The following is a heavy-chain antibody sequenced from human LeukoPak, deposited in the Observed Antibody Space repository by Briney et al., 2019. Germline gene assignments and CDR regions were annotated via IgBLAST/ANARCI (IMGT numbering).Heavy chain of an antibody. J-gene: IGHJ4*02. CDR2: IYTSGST. V-gene: IGHV4-61*09. CDR1: GGSISSGSYY. Sequence: SQTLSLTCTVSGGSISSGSYYWSWIRQPAGKGLEWIGHIYTSGSTNYNPSLKSRVTISVDTSKNQFSLNLSSVTAADTAVYYCARKTRLSIAARPLDYWGQGTLVTVSS. D-gene: IGHD6-6*01. CDR3: ARKTRLSIAARPLDY.